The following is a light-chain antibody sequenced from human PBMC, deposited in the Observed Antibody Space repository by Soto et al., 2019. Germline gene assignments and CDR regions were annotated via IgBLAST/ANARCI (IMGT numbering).Light chain of an antibody. V-gene: IGKV1-33*01. J-gene: IGKJ4*01. Sequence: DTQMTQSPSSLSASVGDRVTITCQASRDISRYLNWYQQKPGKAPNLLIYDASNLETGVPLRFSGSGSGTHYTFTISRLQPEDIGTYYCQQSDNFPLTFGGGTKVE. CDR3: QQSDNFPLT. CDR2: DAS. CDR1: RDISRY.